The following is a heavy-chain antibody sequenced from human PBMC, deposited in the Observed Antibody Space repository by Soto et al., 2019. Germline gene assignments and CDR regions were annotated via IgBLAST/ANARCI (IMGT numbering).Heavy chain of an antibody. V-gene: IGHV3-48*02. CDR3: AREVGSSTSVLYYYYYYGMDV. J-gene: IGHJ6*02. D-gene: IGHD2-2*01. Sequence: GGSLRLSCAASGFTFSSYSMNWVRQAPGKGLEWVSYISSSSSTIYYADSVKGRFTISRDNAKNSLYLQMNSLRDEDTAVYYCAREVGSSTSVLYYYYYYGMDVWGQGTTVTVSS. CDR2: ISSSSSTI. CDR1: GFTFSSYS.